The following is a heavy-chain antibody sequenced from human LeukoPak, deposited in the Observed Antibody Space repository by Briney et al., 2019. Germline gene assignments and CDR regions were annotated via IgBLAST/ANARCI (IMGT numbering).Heavy chain of an antibody. CDR2: IYPGDSDT. V-gene: IGHV5-51*01. CDR1: GYSFTSYW. Sequence: GESLKISCKGSGYSFTSYWIGWVRQMPGKGLEWMGIIYPGDSDTRYSPSFQGQVTISADKSISTAYLQWSSLKASDTAMYYCARPLLVRGVGGVIPNWGQGTLVTVSS. J-gene: IGHJ4*02. CDR3: ARPLLVRGVGGVIPN. D-gene: IGHD3-16*02.